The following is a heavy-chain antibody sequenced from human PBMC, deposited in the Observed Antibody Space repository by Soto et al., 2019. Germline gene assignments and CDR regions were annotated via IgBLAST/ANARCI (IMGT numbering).Heavy chain of an antibody. CDR1: GYTFTSYY. Sequence: ASVKGSCKASGYTFTSYYMHWVRQAPGKGLARTGITNHSGGSTSHAQKLPGRLTMTRDTSTSTVYMELSSMRSEDTAVYYSATDHSLTTSNPLHIWG. J-gene: IGHJ3*02. CDR3: ATDHSLTTSNPLHI. D-gene: IGHD1-1*01. V-gene: IGHV1-46*01. CDR2: TNHSGGST.